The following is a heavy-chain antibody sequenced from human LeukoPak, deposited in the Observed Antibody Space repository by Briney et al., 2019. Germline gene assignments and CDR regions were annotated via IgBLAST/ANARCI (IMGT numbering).Heavy chain of an antibody. CDR1: GGSIISYF. J-gene: IGHJ4*02. CDR3: ARGGVTTIAQYDY. D-gene: IGHD5-12*01. Sequence: SETLSLTCTVSGGSIISYFWSRIRQPPGKGPEWIGYIFDSGTTNYNPSTNYNPSLKNRVTVSLDTSTNHFSLKLSSVTAADTAVYFCARGGVTTIAQYDYWGQGILVTVSS. V-gene: IGHV4-59*01. CDR2: IFDSGTTNYNPST.